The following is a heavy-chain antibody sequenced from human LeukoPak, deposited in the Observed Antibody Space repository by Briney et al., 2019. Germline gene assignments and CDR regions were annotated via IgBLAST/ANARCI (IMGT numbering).Heavy chain of an antibody. CDR3: ARSYFCGGGDCYGYPSGAFDI. D-gene: IGHD2-21*02. CDR2: IYTSGST. CDR1: GGSTSSGSYY. V-gene: IGHV4-61*02. J-gene: IGHJ3*02. Sequence: SQTLSLTCTVSGGSTSSGSYYWSWIRQPAGKGLEWIGRIYTSGSTNYNPSLKSRVTISVDTSKNQFSLKLSSVTAADTAVYYCARSYFCGGGDCYGYPSGAFDIWGQGTMVTVSS.